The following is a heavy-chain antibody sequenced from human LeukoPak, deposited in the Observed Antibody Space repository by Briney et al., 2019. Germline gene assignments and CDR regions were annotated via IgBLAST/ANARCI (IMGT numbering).Heavy chain of an antibody. J-gene: IGHJ4*02. CDR1: GFTFTNYW. V-gene: IGHV3-7*01. Sequence: GGSLRLSCVASGFTFTNYWMSWVRQAPGKGLEWVANIIQDGSAKYYVDSVKGRFTISRDNAKNSLYLQMSSLRAEDTAMYFCARDRAAAGPKGVDYWGQGTLVTVSS. CDR3: ARDRAAAGPKGVDY. CDR2: IIQDGSAK. D-gene: IGHD6-13*01.